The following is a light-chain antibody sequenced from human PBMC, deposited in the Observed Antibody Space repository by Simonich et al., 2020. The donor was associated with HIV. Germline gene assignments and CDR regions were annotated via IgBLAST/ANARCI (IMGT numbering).Light chain of an antibody. V-gene: IGKV2D-29*02. Sequence: EIVMTQTPLSLSVTPGQPASISCKSSQSLLHSDGKTYLYWYLQKPGQSPQPLIYEIFNRFSGVPDRFSGSGSGTDFTLKISRVEAEDVGVYYCMQSIQLPRTFGQGTKVEIK. J-gene: IGKJ1*01. CDR1: QSLLHSDGKTY. CDR2: EIF. CDR3: MQSIQLPRT.